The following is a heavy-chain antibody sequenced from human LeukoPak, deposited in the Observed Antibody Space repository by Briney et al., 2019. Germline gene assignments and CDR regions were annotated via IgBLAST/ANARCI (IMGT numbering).Heavy chain of an antibody. Sequence: GGSLRLSCAASGFFSPHSLSWVRQAPGKGLEWLSSIRTGGYIHYAESTKGRFIISRDNARDSLYLQMNSLSAEDTANYYCAGALCSGGSCYSFNYWGQGTLVTVSS. CDR3: AGALCSGGSCYSFNY. D-gene: IGHD2-15*01. V-gene: IGHV3-21*01. J-gene: IGHJ4*02. CDR2: IRTGGYI. CDR1: GFFSPHS.